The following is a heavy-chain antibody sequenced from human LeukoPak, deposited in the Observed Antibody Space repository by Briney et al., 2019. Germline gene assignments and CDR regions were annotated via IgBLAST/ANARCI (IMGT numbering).Heavy chain of an antibody. CDR1: GGSISSGDYY. Sequence: SETLSLTCTVSGGSISSGDYYWCWIRQPPGKGLVWTGYIYYSGSTYYIPSLKSRVTISLDTSKHQFSLKLSSVNAADRALYYCARGASSSSDDAFDIWGQGTMVSVSS. J-gene: IGHJ3*02. D-gene: IGHD6-6*01. CDR2: IYYSGST. V-gene: IGHV4-30-4*08. CDR3: ARGASSSSDDAFDI.